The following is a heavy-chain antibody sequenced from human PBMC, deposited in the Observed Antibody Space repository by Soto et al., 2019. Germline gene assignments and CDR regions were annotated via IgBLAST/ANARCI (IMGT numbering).Heavy chain of an antibody. D-gene: IGHD6-13*01. CDR3: ARDHGQDSSSWFDP. CDR1: GGSISSYY. Sequence: QVQLQESGPGLVKPSETLSLTCTVSGGSISSYYWSWIRQPAGKGLEWIGRIYTSGSTNYNPSLKIRVTMSVDTSQNQCSLKLSSVTAADTAVYYCARDHGQDSSSWFDPWGQVTLVTVSS. V-gene: IGHV4-4*07. J-gene: IGHJ5*02. CDR2: IYTSGST.